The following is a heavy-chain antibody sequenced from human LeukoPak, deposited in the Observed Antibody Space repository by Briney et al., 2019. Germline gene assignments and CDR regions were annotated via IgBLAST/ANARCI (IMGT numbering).Heavy chain of an antibody. V-gene: IGHV4-34*01. CDR1: GGSFSGYY. Sequence: PSETLSLTCAVYGGSFSGYYWSWIRQPPGKGLEWIGGINHSGSTNYNPSHKSRVTISVDTSKNQFSLKLSSVTAADTAVYYCASSLAYCGGDCYPDAFDIWGQGTMVTVSS. D-gene: IGHD2-21*02. CDR3: ASSLAYCGGDCYPDAFDI. CDR2: INHSGST. J-gene: IGHJ3*02.